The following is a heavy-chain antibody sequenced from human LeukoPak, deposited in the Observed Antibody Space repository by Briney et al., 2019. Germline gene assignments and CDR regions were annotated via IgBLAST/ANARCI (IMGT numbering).Heavy chain of an antibody. CDR3: ARVAQSTDSSGFYLPEYFQH. CDR1: GYSISSGYH. D-gene: IGHD3-22*01. V-gene: IGHV4-38-2*02. Sequence: PSETLSLTCTVSGYSISSGYHWGWIRQPPGKGLEWIGSIYHSGSTYYNPSLKSRVTISVDTSKNQFSLKLRSVTAADTAVYYCARVAQSTDSSGFYLPEYFQHWGQGTLVTVSS. J-gene: IGHJ1*01. CDR2: IYHSGST.